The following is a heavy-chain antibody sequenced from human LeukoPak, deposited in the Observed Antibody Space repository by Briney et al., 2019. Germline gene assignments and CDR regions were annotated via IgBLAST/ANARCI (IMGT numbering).Heavy chain of an antibody. J-gene: IGHJ4*02. CDR1: GYSFTTYW. V-gene: IGHV1-69*01. CDR3: ARIMGYCSGGSCRYFDY. Sequence: KISCKGSGYSFTTYWIGWVRQAPGQGREWMGGIIPIFGTANYAQKFQGRVTITADESTSTAYMELSSLRSEDTAVYYCARIMGYCSGGSCRYFDYWGQGTLVTVSS. D-gene: IGHD2-15*01. CDR2: IIPIFGTA.